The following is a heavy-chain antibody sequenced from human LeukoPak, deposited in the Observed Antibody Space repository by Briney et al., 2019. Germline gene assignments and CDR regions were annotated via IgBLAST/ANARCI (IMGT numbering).Heavy chain of an antibody. J-gene: IGHJ4*02. CDR1: GGSISGSSYY. CDR2: IYYSGST. Sequence: SETLSLTCTVSGGSISGSSYYWGWIRQPPGKGLEWIGSIYYSGSTYYNPSLKSRVTISVDTSKNQFSLKLSSVTAADTAVYYCARGLSRLPPGGYWGQGTLVTVSS. D-gene: IGHD2-15*01. V-gene: IGHV4-39*01. CDR3: ARGLSRLPPGGY.